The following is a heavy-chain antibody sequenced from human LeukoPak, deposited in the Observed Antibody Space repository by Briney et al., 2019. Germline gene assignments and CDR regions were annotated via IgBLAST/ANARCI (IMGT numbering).Heavy chain of an antibody. CDR2: ISSSSSYI. J-gene: IGHJ4*02. D-gene: IGHD3-9*01. V-gene: IGHV3-21*01. CDR1: GFTFSSYS. CDR3: ARGGLPAGIRYFDWLLYDY. Sequence: KSGGSLRLSCAASGFTFSSYSMNWVRQAPGKGLEWVSSISSSSSYIYYADSVKGRFTISRDNAKNSLYLQMNSLRAEDTAVYYCARGGLPAGIRYFDWLLYDYWGQGTLVTVSS.